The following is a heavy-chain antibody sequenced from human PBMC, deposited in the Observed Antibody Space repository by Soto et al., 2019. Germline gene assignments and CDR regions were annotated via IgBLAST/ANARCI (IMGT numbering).Heavy chain of an antibody. V-gene: IGHV4-61*01. J-gene: IGHJ5*02. CDR1: GGSVRSDYYY. Sequence: TLSLTCTVSGGSVRSDYYYWSWIRQPPGKGLEWIGCIYYSGSTNYNPSLKSRVTISLDTSKNQFSLKLSSVTAADTAVYYCARESYDSSGYYSRWFDPWGQGTLVTVSS. CDR3: ARESYDSSGYYSRWFDP. D-gene: IGHD3-22*01. CDR2: IYYSGST.